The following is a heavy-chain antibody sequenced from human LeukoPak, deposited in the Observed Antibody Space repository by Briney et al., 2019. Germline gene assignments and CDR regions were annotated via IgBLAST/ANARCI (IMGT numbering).Heavy chain of an antibody. CDR3: ARDNRGSGWSTFDY. CDR1: RFTFSSYS. CDR2: ISSSSSYI. D-gene: IGHD6-19*01. Sequence: PGGSLRLSCAASRFTFSSYSMNWVRQAPGKGLEWVSSISSSSSYIYYADSVKGRFTISRDNAKNSLYLQMNSLRAEDTAVYYCARDNRGSGWSTFDYWGQGTLVTVSS. J-gene: IGHJ4*02. V-gene: IGHV3-21*01.